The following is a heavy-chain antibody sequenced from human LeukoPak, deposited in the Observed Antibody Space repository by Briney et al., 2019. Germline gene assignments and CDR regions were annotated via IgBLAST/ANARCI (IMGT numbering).Heavy chain of an antibody. CDR3: ARSLNLDTYGSGSYYSN. Sequence: SETLSLTCTVSDGSISSSTYYWAWIRQPPGKGLEGVGSIYYGVTTYYNPSLKSRVTISVDTSKNHFSLKLSSVTAADTAVYYCARSLNLDTYGSGSYYSNWGQGTLVTVSS. J-gene: IGHJ4*02. D-gene: IGHD3-10*01. CDR1: DGSISSSTYY. CDR2: IYYGVTT. V-gene: IGHV4-39*02.